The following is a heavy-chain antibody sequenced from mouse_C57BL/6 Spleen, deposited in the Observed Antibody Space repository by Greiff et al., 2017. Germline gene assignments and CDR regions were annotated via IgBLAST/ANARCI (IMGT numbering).Heavy chain of an antibody. CDR2: IDPENGDT. J-gene: IGHJ2*01. Sequence: EVKLVESGAELVRPGASVKLSCTASGFNIKDDYMHWVKQRPEQGLEWIGWIDPENGDTEYASKFQGKATITADTSSNTAYLQLSSLTSEDTAVYYCTTGVVGYWGQGTTLTVSS. D-gene: IGHD1-1*01. CDR1: GFNIKDDY. V-gene: IGHV14-4*01. CDR3: TTGVVGY.